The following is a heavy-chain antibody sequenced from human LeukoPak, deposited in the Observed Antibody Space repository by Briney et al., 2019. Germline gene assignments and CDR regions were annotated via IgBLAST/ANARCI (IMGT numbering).Heavy chain of an antibody. CDR2: ISPNSGDI. J-gene: IGHJ5*02. V-gene: IGHV3-11*06. CDR1: GFTFSDYY. Sequence: GGSLRLSCAAFGFTFSDYYMTWIRQAPGKGLEWVSYISPNSGDIKYADSVKGRFTISRDNAKKSLYLQMNSLTAEDTSVYYCSRDPRRLDHWGQGALVTVSS. CDR3: SRDPRRLDH.